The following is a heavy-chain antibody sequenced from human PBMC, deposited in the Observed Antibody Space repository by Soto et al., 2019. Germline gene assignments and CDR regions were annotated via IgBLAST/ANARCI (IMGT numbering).Heavy chain of an antibody. CDR1: GGSISSGDYY. CDR2: IYYSGST. V-gene: IGHV4-30-4*01. D-gene: IGHD3-16*01. Sequence: QVQLQESGPGLVKPSQTLSLTCTVSGGSISSGDYYWSWIRQPPGKGLEWIGYIYYSGSTYYNPSLRSRVTISVDTSKIQFSLKLSSVTGADTAVYYCARVHGGNYFDYWGQGTLVTVSS. J-gene: IGHJ4*02. CDR3: ARVHGGNYFDY.